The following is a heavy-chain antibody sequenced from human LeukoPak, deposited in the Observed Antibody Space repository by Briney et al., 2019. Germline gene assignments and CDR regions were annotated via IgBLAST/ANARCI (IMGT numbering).Heavy chain of an antibody. Sequence: GESLQISCKTSGYSFTSYWIAWVRQMPGKGLEWMGIIYPGDSDTRYSPSFQGQVTISADKSISTAYLQLSSLEASDTAVYYCARSPGGFTYGRNWFDPWGQGTLVSVSS. J-gene: IGHJ5*02. V-gene: IGHV5-51*01. CDR2: IYPGDSDT. CDR3: ARSPGGFTYGRNWFDP. D-gene: IGHD5-18*01. CDR1: GYSFTSYW.